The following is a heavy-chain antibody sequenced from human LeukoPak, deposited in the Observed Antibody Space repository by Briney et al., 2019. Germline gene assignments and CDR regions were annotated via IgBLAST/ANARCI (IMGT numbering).Heavy chain of an antibody. CDR1: GYSFTTYW. J-gene: IGHJ4*02. V-gene: IGHV5-51*01. CDR3: ARRAIFGVVTHFDY. CDR2: IYPADSDT. D-gene: IGHD3-3*02. Sequence: GESLKISCQGSGYSFTTYWIGWVRQMPGKGLEWMGIIYPADSDTRYSPSFQGQVTISADKSIGTAYLQWGSLKASDTAMYYCARRAIFGVVTHFDYWGQGTLVTVSS.